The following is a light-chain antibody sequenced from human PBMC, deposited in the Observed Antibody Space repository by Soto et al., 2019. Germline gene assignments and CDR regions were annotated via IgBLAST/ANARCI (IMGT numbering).Light chain of an antibody. J-gene: IGLJ2*01. V-gene: IGLV3-21*04. CDR3: QVWDSSTDHVV. Sequence: SYELTQPPSVSVAPGKTAKITCGGSNIGSKSVHWYQQKPGQAPVMVIYYGSDRPLGIPERFSGSKSGTTATLTISRVEAGHEADYYCQVWDSSTDHVVLGGGTKLTVL. CDR1: NIGSKS. CDR2: YGS.